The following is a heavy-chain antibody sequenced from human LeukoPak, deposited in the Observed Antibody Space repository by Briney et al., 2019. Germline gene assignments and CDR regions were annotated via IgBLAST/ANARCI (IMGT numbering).Heavy chain of an antibody. CDR3: AREIYGDYGAFDY. V-gene: IGHV4-61*02. CDR1: GGSISSGSYC. J-gene: IGHJ4*02. D-gene: IGHD4-17*01. Sequence: SETLSLTCTVSGGSISSGSYCWSWIRQPAGKGLEWIGRIYTSGSTNYNPSLKSRVTISVDTSKHQFSLKLSSVTAADTAVYYCAREIYGDYGAFDYWGQGTLVTVSS. CDR2: IYTSGST.